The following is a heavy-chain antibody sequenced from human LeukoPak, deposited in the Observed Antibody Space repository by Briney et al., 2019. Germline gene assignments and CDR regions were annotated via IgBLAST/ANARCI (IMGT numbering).Heavy chain of an antibody. Sequence: PGGSLRLSCAASGFTVSSNYMSWVRQAPGKGLEWVSVIYSGGSTYYADSVKGRFTISRDNSKNTLYLQMNSLRAEDTAVYYCARDPHYYDSSGYYFDYWGQGTLVTVSS. J-gene: IGHJ4*02. V-gene: IGHV3-66*01. CDR2: IYSGGST. D-gene: IGHD3-22*01. CDR1: GFTVSSNY. CDR3: ARDPHYYDSSGYYFDY.